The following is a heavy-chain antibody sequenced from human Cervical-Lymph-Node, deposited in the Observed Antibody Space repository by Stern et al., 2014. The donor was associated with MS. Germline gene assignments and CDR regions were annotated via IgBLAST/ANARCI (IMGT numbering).Heavy chain of an antibody. D-gene: IGHD3-16*02. CDR3: ARIYCSGDECYHSFDT. CDR1: GYRFSTFY. V-gene: IGHV1-2*06. CDR2: IHPGSGAT. Sequence: QVQLVQSGAEVKKPGASVKVSCKASGYRFSTFYIHWLRQAPGQGVQWIGRIHPGSGATNSSQTFQGRLTMTRDRSITTAYLELSGLRSDDTAVYYCARIYCSGDECYHSFDTWGQGTLVTVSS. J-gene: IGHJ4*02.